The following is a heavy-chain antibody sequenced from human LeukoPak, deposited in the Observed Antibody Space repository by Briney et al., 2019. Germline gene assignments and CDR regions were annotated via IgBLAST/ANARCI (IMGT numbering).Heavy chain of an antibody. CDR1: GYTLTELS. CDR3: ATYTTGTGVPAIDY. Sequence: GASVKVSCKVSGYTLTELSMHWVRQAPGKGLEWMGGFDPEDGETIYAQKFQGRVTMTEDTSTETAYMELSSLRSEGTAVYYCATYTTGTGVPAIDYWGQGTLVTVST. D-gene: IGHD1-1*01. CDR2: FDPEDGET. V-gene: IGHV1-24*01. J-gene: IGHJ4*02.